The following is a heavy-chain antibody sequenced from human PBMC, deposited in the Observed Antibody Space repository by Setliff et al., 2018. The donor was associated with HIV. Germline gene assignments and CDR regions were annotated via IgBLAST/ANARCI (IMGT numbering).Heavy chain of an antibody. CDR2: IYRSGST. CDR3: TRRDNSVSGYYTDHAFDI. CDR1: DDSVTTSSW. D-gene: IGHD3-22*01. V-gene: IGHV4-4*02. J-gene: IGHJ3*02. Sequence: SETLSLTCAVSDDSVTTSSWWSWVRQSPGKGLEWIGEIYRSGSTNYNPSLKSRVTISLDKSKNQFSLKVNSVTAADTAVYYCTRRDNSVSGYYTDHAFDIWGQGTLVTVSS.